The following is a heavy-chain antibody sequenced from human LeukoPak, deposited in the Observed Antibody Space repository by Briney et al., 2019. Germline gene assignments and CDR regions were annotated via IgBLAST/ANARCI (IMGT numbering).Heavy chain of an antibody. CDR2: IYYSGST. D-gene: IGHD3-3*01. CDR3: ARGFKGVVILGDAFDI. Sequence: PSETLSLTCTVSGGSISSGGYYWSWIRQHPGKGLEWIGYIYYSGSTYYNPSLKSRVTISVGTSKNQFSLKLSSVTAADTAVYYCARGFKGVVILGDAFDIWGQGTMVTVSS. CDR1: GGSISSGGYY. V-gene: IGHV4-31*03. J-gene: IGHJ3*02.